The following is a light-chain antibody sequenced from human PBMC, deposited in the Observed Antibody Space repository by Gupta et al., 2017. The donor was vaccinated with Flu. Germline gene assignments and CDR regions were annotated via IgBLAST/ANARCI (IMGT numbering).Light chain of an antibody. V-gene: IGLV2-14*01. CDR3: SSYTSSSTQV. CDR1: SSDVGGYND. CDR2: EVS. J-gene: IGLJ1*01. Sequence: QSALTQPASVSGSPGQSITISCTGTSSDVGGYNDVSWYQQHPGKAPKLMIYEVSNRPSGVSNRFSGSKSGNTASLTFSGLQAEDEADYYCSSYTSSSTQVFGTGTKVTVL.